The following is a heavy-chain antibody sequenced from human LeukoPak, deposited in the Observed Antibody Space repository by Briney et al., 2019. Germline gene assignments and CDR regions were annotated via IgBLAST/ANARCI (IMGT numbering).Heavy chain of an antibody. J-gene: IGHJ6*03. D-gene: IGHD3-10*01. CDR1: GGSFSGYY. CDR2: INHSGST. V-gene: IGHV4-34*01. Sequence: PSETLSLTCAVYGGSFSGYYWSWLRQPPGKGLEWIGEINHSGSTNYNPSLKSRVTISVDTSKNQFSLKLNSVTAADTAVYYCARVEEGYGSGRRENYYYYYMDVWGKGTTVTISS. CDR3: ARVEEGYGSGRRENYYYYYMDV.